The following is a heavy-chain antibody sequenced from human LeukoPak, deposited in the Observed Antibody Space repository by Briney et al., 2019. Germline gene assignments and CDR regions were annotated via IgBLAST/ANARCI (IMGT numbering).Heavy chain of an antibody. J-gene: IGHJ5*02. CDR2: IKQDGSEK. D-gene: IGHD3-22*01. CDR3: ARDPIRYYDSNPFDP. Sequence: GGSLRLSCAASGFTFSSYWMSWVRQAPGKGLEWVASIKQDGSEKSYVDSVRGRFTISRDNAKNSLYLQMTSLRVEDTAVYYCARDPIRYYDSNPFDPWGQGTLVTVSS. CDR1: GFTFSSYW. V-gene: IGHV3-7*01.